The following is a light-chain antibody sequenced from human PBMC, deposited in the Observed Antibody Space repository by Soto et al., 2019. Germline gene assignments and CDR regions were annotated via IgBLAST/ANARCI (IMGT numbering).Light chain of an antibody. CDR2: GAS. Sequence: EIVMTQSPATLSVSPGERATLSCRASQSVSSNLAGYQQKPGQAPRLLIYGASTRATGVPARLSGSGSGTEFSLTISSLQSEDFAIYYCQHYNNWPQWTFGQGTKVEIK. CDR3: QHYNNWPQWT. J-gene: IGKJ1*01. V-gene: IGKV3-15*01. CDR1: QSVSSN.